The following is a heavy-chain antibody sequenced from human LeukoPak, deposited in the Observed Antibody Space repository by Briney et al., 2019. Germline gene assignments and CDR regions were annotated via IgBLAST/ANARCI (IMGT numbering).Heavy chain of an antibody. Sequence: GGSLRLSCAASGFTFSSYAMSWVRQAPGKGLEWVSAISGSGGSTYYAGSVKGRFTISRDNSKNTLYLQMNSLRAEDTAVYYCARGRSSSHCPTYWGQGTLVTVSS. J-gene: IGHJ4*02. V-gene: IGHV3-23*01. CDR3: ARGRSSSHCPTY. D-gene: IGHD6-19*01. CDR2: ISGSGGST. CDR1: GFTFSSYA.